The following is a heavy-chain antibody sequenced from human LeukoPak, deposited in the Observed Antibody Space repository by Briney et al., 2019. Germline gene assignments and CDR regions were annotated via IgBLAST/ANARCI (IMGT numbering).Heavy chain of an antibody. CDR3: ARVLRGYDILTGYYIDY. CDR1: GGSFRGYY. Sequence: SETLSLTCAVYGGSFRGYYWSWIRQPPGKGLEWIGEINHSGSTNYNPSLKSRVTISVDTSKNQFSLKLSSVTAADTAVYYCARVLRGYDILTGYYIDYWGQGTLVTVSS. CDR2: INHSGST. J-gene: IGHJ4*02. V-gene: IGHV4-34*01. D-gene: IGHD3-9*01.